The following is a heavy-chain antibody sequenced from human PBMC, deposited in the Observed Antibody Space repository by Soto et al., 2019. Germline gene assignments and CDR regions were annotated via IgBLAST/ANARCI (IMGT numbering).Heavy chain of an antibody. CDR3: ARDPFQPFGS. V-gene: IGHV3-66*01. J-gene: IGHJ4*02. Sequence: EVQLVESGGGLVQPGGSLRLSCAASGFTVSTHYMSWFRQAPTKGLEWLSVIYRDGSAYYADSVKGRFTVSRASSENTLYLQINNLRAQDPAVYYCARDPFQPFGSWGRGTLVSVSS. CDR1: GFTVSTHY. CDR2: IYRDGSA.